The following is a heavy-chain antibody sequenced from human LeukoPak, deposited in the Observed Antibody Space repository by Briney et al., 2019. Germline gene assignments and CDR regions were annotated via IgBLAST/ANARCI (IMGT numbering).Heavy chain of an antibody. Sequence: PGGSLRLSCAASGFTFSSNGMHWVRQAPGKGLEWVAVISYDGSNKYYADSVKGRFTISRDNSKNTLYLQMNSLRAEDTAVYYCAKDLSYYDSSGYPYFDYWGQGTLVTVSS. V-gene: IGHV3-30*18. CDR1: GFTFSSNG. CDR2: ISYDGSNK. D-gene: IGHD3-22*01. J-gene: IGHJ4*02. CDR3: AKDLSYYDSSGYPYFDY.